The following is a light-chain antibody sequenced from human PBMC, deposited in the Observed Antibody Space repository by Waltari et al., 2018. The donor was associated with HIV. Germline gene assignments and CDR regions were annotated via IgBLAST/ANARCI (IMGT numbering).Light chain of an antibody. J-gene: IGKJ3*01. Sequence: EIVMTQSPATLSVSPGARATLSCRASQSVSSNLAWYQQKPGQAPRLLIYGASTRATGIPARFSGSGSGTEFTLTISRLQSEDFAVYYCQKYNNWPLTFGPGTKVDIK. CDR3: QKYNNWPLT. CDR1: QSVSSN. V-gene: IGKV3D-15*01. CDR2: GAS.